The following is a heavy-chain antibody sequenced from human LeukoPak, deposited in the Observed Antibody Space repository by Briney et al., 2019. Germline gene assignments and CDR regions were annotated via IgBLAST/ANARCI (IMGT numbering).Heavy chain of an antibody. CDR1: GGSIATYY. CDR2: IYVTVI. D-gene: IGHD3-16*02. V-gene: IGHV4-59*08. Sequence: SDTLSLTCTVSGGSIATYYWSWVRHSPGTGLEWIGYIYVTVIRYNPYLQSRVTISVDTSRNQFFLKMTSVTAADTGVYYCARHIGGGIEDMDVWGRGTKVTVSS. J-gene: IGHJ6*03. CDR3: ARHIGGGIEDMDV.